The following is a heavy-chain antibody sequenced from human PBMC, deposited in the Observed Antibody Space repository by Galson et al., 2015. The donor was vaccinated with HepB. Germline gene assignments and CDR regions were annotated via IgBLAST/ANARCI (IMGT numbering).Heavy chain of an antibody. CDR3: ARGSSRWDPRGYFDY. D-gene: IGHD6-13*01. CDR1: GFTFSSYS. J-gene: IGHJ4*02. V-gene: IGHV3-21*01. CDR2: ITISSSYI. Sequence: SLRLSCAASGFTFSSYSMNWVRQAPGKGLEWVSSITISSSYIYYADSVKGRFTISRDNAKNSLYLHMNSLRAEDTAVYYCARGSSRWDPRGYFDYWGQGTLVTVSS.